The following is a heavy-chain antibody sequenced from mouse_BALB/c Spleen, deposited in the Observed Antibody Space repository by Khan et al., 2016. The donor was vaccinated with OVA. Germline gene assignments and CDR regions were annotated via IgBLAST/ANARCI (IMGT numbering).Heavy chain of an antibody. V-gene: IGHV3-2*02. CDR3: ARTARIKY. CDR1: GYSITSGYG. D-gene: IGHD1-2*01. CDR2: ISSSGST. Sequence: EVQLQESGPGLVKPSQSLSLTCTVTGYSITSGYGWNWIRQFPGNKLEWMGYISSSGSTNYNPSLKSRISITRDTSKNQFFLQLNPVTTEDTATYYCARTARIKYWGQGTTLTVSS. J-gene: IGHJ2*01.